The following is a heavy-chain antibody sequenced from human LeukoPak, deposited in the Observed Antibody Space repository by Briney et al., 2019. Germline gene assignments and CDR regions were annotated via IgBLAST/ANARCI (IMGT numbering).Heavy chain of an antibody. J-gene: IGHJ5*02. CDR2: INPKSGGA. V-gene: IGHV1-2*02. CDR1: GYTFTGYY. CDR3: ARVVAPITFAEDNWFDP. Sequence: GASVKVSCKASGYTFTGYYMHWVRQAPGQGLEWMGWINPKSGGANSAQNFQGRVTMTRDTSISTAYMELSRLRSDDTAVYYCARVVAPITFAEDNWFDPWGQGTLVTVSS. D-gene: IGHD5-12*01.